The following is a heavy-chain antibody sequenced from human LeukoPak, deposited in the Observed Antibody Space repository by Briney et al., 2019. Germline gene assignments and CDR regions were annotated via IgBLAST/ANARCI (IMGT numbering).Heavy chain of an antibody. CDR2: ISSSSSTI. Sequence: GGSLRLSCAASGFTFSSYSMNWVRQAPGKGLEWVSYISSSSSTIYYADSVKGRFTISRDNAKNSLYLQMNSLRAEDTAVYYCATSYNWNYEPLVNFDYWGQGTLVTVSS. V-gene: IGHV3-48*01. CDR3: ATSYNWNYEPLVNFDY. CDR1: GFTFSSYS. D-gene: IGHD1-7*01. J-gene: IGHJ4*02.